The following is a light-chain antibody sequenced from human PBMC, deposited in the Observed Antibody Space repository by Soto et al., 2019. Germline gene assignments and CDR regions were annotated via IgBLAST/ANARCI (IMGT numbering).Light chain of an antibody. Sequence: QYVLTQPPSVSGAPGQRVTIYCTGSSSNIGAGYDVHWYQQLPGTAPKLLIYGNSNRPSGVPDRFSGSKSGTSASLAITGLQAEDEADYYCQSYDSSLSGLVFGGGTKVTVL. V-gene: IGLV1-40*01. CDR2: GNS. CDR3: QSYDSSLSGLV. CDR1: SSNIGAGYD. J-gene: IGLJ2*01.